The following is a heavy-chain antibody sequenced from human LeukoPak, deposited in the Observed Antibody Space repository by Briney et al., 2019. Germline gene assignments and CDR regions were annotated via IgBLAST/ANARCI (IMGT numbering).Heavy chain of an antibody. CDR3: AKYYYDSSGYYPDAFDI. Sequence: GGSLRLSCAASGFTFSSYAMSWVRQAPGKGLEWVSAISGSGGSTYYADSVKGRFTISRDSSKNTLYLQMNSLRAEDTAVYYCAKYYYDSSGYYPDAFDIWGQGTMVTVSS. J-gene: IGHJ3*02. V-gene: IGHV3-23*01. CDR2: ISGSGGST. D-gene: IGHD3-22*01. CDR1: GFTFSSYA.